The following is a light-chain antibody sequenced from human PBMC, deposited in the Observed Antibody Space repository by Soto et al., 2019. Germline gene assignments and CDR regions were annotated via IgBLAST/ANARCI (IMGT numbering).Light chain of an antibody. CDR3: QQRSNWRGT. V-gene: IGKV3-11*01. CDR2: GAS. Sequence: EIVLTQSPATLSLSPGERATLSCRASQSVSSYLAWYQQKPGQAPRLLIYGASSRATGIPGRFSGSGSGTDFTPTISSLEPEDFAVYYCQQRSNWRGTFGQGTKVDIK. J-gene: IGKJ1*01. CDR1: QSVSSY.